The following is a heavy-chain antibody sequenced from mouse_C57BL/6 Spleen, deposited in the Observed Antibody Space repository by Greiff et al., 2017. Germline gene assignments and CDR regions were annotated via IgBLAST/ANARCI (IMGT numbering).Heavy chain of an antibody. J-gene: IGHJ2*01. V-gene: IGHV1-64*01. D-gene: IGHD1-1*01. CDR1: GYTFTSYW. Sequence: QVQLQQSGAELVKPGASVKLSCKASGYTFTSYWMHWVKQRPGQGLEWIGMIHPNSGSTNYNEKFKSKATLTVDKSSSTAYMQLSSMTSEDSAVYYCASPTEVYFDYWGQGTTLTVSS. CDR3: ASPTEVYFDY. CDR2: IHPNSGST.